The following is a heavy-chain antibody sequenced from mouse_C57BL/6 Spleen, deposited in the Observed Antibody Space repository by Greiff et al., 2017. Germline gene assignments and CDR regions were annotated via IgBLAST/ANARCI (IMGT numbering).Heavy chain of an antibody. CDR3: TGLTGPGY. V-gene: IGHV6-3*01. CDR2: IRLKSDNYAT. Sequence: EVKLEESGGGLVQPGGSMKLSCVASGFTFSNYWMNWVRQSPEKGLEWVAQIRLKSDNYATHYAESVKGRFTISRDDSKSSVYLQMNNLRAEDTGIYYCTGLTGPGYWGQGTTLTVSS. J-gene: IGHJ2*01. D-gene: IGHD4-1*01. CDR1: GFTFSNYW.